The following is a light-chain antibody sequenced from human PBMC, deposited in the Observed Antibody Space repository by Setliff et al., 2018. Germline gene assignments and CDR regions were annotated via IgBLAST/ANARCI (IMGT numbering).Light chain of an antibody. Sequence: QSVLAQPASVSGSPGQSITISCTGTSSDVGGYNYVSWYQQRPGKAPKLMIYEVSDRPSGVSNRFSGSKSGNTASLTISGLQAEDEADYYCFSYASSGSYVFGTGTKGTVL. CDR3: FSYASSGSYV. V-gene: IGLV2-14*01. CDR2: EVS. CDR1: SSDVGGYNY. J-gene: IGLJ1*01.